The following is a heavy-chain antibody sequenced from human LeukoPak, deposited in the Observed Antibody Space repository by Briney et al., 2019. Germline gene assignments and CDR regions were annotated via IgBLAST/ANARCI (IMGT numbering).Heavy chain of an antibody. D-gene: IGHD4-23*01. Sequence: GGSLRLSCEASGFTFSSYDMHWVRQVTGRGLEWVSAIDSVSNTYYPGSVKGRFTISRENAKNSVYLQMNSLRAEDTAVYYCASLGGAYGGRLDYWGQGTLVTVSS. CDR3: ASLGGAYGGRLDY. V-gene: IGHV3-13*01. CDR1: GFTFSSYD. CDR2: IDSVSNT. J-gene: IGHJ4*02.